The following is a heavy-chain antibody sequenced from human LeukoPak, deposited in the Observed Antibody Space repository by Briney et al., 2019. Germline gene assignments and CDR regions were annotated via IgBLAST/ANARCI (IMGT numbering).Heavy chain of an antibody. CDR1: GGTFSSYA. CDR2: IIPILGIA. Sequence: SVKVSCKASGGTFSSYAISWVRQAPGQGLEWMGRIIPILGIANYAQKLQGRVTMTTDTSTSTAYMELRSLRSDDTAVYYCARPYSSSHYYMDVWGKGTTVTVSS. D-gene: IGHD6-6*01. V-gene: IGHV1-69*04. CDR3: ARPYSSSHYYMDV. J-gene: IGHJ6*03.